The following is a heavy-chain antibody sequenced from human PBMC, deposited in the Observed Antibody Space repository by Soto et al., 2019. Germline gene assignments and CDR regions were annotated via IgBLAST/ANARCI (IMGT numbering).Heavy chain of an antibody. CDR3: ARSVYYDSSGYLY. Sequence: EVQLVESGGGLVQPGGSLRLSCAASGFTFSSYSMNWVRKAPGKGREGVSYIRSSSRTINYEDFVKGRFTISRDNAKNSLYLQMNSLRDEDTAVYYCARSVYYDSSGYLYWGQGTLVTVSS. CDR2: IRSSSRTI. J-gene: IGHJ4*02. D-gene: IGHD3-22*01. CDR1: GFTFSSYS. V-gene: IGHV3-48*02.